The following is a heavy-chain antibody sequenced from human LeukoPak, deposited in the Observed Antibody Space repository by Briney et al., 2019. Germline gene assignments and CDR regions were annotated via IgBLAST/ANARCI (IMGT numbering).Heavy chain of an antibody. J-gene: IGHJ4*02. CDR3: VRLVGGDIDY. CDR2: IYHSGST. Sequence: SQTLSLTCAVSGGSISSGGYSWSWIRQPPGKGLEWIGYIYHSGSTYYNPSLKSRVTISVDRSKNQFSLQLNSVTPEDTAVYYCVRLVGGDIDYWGQGTLVTVSS. V-gene: IGHV4-30-2*01. D-gene: IGHD5-12*01. CDR1: GGSISSGGYS.